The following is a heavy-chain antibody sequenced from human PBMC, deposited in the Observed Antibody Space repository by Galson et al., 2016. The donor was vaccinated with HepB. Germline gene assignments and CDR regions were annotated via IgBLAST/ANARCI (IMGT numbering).Heavy chain of an antibody. CDR2: ISTYNGNT. Sequence: QSGAEVKKPGASVKVSCKASGSKFRSYGIDWVRQAPGQGLEWLGWISTYNGNTNYARKFQDRVTLTTDTSTNTVYMELRSLTSDDTAVYYCARDRQWLRESSHYWGQGTLVTVSS. CDR1: GSKFRSYG. D-gene: IGHD3-10*01. V-gene: IGHV1-18*01. J-gene: IGHJ4*02. CDR3: ARDRQWLRESSHY.